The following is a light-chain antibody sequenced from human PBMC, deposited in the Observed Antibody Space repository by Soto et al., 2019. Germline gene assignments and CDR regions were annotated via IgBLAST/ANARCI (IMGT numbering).Light chain of an antibody. J-gene: IGLJ1*01. V-gene: IGLV2-14*01. Sequence: QSVLTQPASVSGSPGQSITISCTGTSSDVGGYNHVSWYQIHPGKAPKLIIYEVTSRPSGVSYRFSGSKSGNSASLTISRLQAEDEADYYCSSYASSSSYVFGGGTKLTVL. CDR3: SSYASSSSYV. CDR1: SSDVGGYNH. CDR2: EVT.